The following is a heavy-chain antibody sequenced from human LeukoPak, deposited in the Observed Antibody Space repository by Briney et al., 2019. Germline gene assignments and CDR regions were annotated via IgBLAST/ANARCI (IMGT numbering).Heavy chain of an antibody. D-gene: IGHD1-1*01. CDR2: ISGYNGNT. CDR1: GYTFTSYG. CDR3: ARGEAVRISSALDPRNWFDP. J-gene: IGHJ5*02. Sequence: GASVKVSCKASGYTFTSYGIIWVRQAPGQGLEWMGWISGYNGNTKYAQKFQGRVTMTTDTSTSTVYMGLSSLRSEDTAVYYCARGEAVRISSALDPRNWFDPWGQGTLVTVSS. V-gene: IGHV1-18*01.